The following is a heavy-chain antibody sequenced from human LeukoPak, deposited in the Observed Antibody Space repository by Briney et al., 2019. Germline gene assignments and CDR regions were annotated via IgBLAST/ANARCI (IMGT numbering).Heavy chain of an antibody. CDR1: GGTFSSYA. CDR3: AREGSLRFLEWSVKWFDP. J-gene: IGHJ5*02. V-gene: IGHV1-69*05. D-gene: IGHD3-3*01. CDR2: IIPIFGTA. Sequence: SVKVSCKASGGTFSSYAISWVRQAPGQGLEWMEGIIPIFGTANYAQKFQGRVTITTDESTSTAYMELSSLRSEDTAVYYCAREGSLRFLEWSVKWFDPWGQGTLVTVSS.